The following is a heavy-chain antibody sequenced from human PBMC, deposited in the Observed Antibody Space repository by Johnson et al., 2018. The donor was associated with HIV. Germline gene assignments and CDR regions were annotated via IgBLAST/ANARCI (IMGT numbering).Heavy chain of an antibody. J-gene: IGHJ3*02. V-gene: IGHV3-30-3*01. CDR3: ACLAHDAFDI. D-gene: IGHD3-16*01. CDR1: GFTFNNYA. Sequence: QVQLVESGGRVVQPGRSLRFSCVASGFTFNNYAMHWVRQAPGKGLEWVAVISYDGSNKYYADSVKGRFTISRDNSKNTLYLQMNSLRAEDTAVYYCACLAHDAFDIWGQGTMVTVSS. CDR2: ISYDGSNK.